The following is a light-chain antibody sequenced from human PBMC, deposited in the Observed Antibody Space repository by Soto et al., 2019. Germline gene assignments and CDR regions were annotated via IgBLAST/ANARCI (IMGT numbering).Light chain of an antibody. Sequence: QSALTQPPSASGSPGQSVTISCTGTSSDVGGWNYVSWYHQYPGKAPKLLIYQVTKRPSGVPDRFSGSKSGNTASLTISGLQAEDEADYHCSSYTNTSPLYVFGTGTKLTVL. V-gene: IGLV2-8*01. J-gene: IGLJ1*01. CDR3: SSYTNTSPLYV. CDR1: SSDVGGWNY. CDR2: QVT.